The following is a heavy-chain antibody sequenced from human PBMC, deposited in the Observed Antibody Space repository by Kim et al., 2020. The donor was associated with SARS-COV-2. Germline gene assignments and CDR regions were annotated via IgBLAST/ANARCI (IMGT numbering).Heavy chain of an antibody. J-gene: IGHJ4*02. CDR3: AKGGFGELLALDY. Sequence: GGSLRLSCAASGFTFSSYGMHWVRQAPGKGLEWVAVISYDGSNKYYADSVKGRFTISRDNSKNTLYVQMNSLRAEDTAVYYCAKGGFGELLALDYWDQGT. D-gene: IGHD3-10*01. CDR2: ISYDGSNK. V-gene: IGHV3-30*18. CDR1: GFTFSSYG.